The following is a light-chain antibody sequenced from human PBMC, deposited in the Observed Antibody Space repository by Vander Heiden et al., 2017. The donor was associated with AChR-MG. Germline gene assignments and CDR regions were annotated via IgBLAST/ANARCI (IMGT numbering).Light chain of an antibody. V-gene: IGKV2-28*01. J-gene: IGKJ1*01. Sequence: EIVMTQSPLSLPVTPGEPASISCRSSQSLLHSNGYNYLDWYLQKPGQSPQLLIYLGSNRASGVPDRFSGSGAGTNFTLKISGVEAEDVGIYYCMQPLQAPWTFGQGTKVEIK. CDR1: QSLLHSNGYNY. CDR3: MQPLQAPWT. CDR2: LGS.